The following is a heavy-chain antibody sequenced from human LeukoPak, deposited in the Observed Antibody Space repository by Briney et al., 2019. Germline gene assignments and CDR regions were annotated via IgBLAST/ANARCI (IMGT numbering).Heavy chain of an antibody. D-gene: IGHD3-10*01. CDR3: ARGGGDYNGSGDWFDP. V-gene: IGHV4-59*01. CDR2: IYYTGQT. J-gene: IGHJ5*02. CDR1: GDSISNYY. Sequence: SETLSLTCTASGDSISNYYWTWIRQPPGKGLEWIGYIYYTGQTKYNPSLESRVTISVDTSRGHFSLRLTSVTAADTAIYYCARGGGDYNGSGDWFDPWGQGTLVTVSS.